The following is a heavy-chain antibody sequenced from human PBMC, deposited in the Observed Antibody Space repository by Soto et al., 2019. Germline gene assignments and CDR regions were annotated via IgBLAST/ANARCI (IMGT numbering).Heavy chain of an antibody. J-gene: IGHJ4*02. CDR3: AHGSCTSADCYPNPYLDY. CDR1: GFSLSTSAEG. V-gene: IGHV2-5*02. Sequence: QITLKESGPTLVKPTQTLTLTCTFSGFSLSTSAEGVGWIRQPPGKALEWLALIYWDGDERYSPSLESRLTITKDTSKNQVVLTMTNMDPADTATYSCAHGSCTSADCYPNPYLDYWGQGILVTVSS. CDR2: IYWDGDE. D-gene: IGHD2-2*01.